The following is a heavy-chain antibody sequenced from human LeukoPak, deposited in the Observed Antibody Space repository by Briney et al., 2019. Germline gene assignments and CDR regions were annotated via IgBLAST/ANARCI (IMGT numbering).Heavy chain of an antibody. CDR1: GYTFTGYY. Sequence: ASVKVSCKASGYTFTGYYMHWVRQAPGQGLEWMGWINPNSGGTNYAQKFQDRVSMTRDTSISTAYMQLSRLRSDDTAVYYCARVVVPAAMPFGAGWFDPWGQGTLVTVSS. CDR3: ARVVVPAAMPFGAGWFDP. V-gene: IGHV1-2*02. D-gene: IGHD2-2*01. CDR2: INPNSGGT. J-gene: IGHJ5*02.